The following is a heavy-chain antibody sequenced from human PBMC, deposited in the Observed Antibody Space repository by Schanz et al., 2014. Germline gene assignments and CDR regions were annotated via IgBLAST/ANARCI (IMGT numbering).Heavy chain of an antibody. Sequence: QVRLVQSGTEVKKPGASVKLSCKASGYSFINYGISWVRQAPGQGLEWMGWISAYNGDTNFAQKFQDRVIMTTDTTATTAYMELSGLRSEDTAMYYCARDRLECGAECYSVEVFEIWGQGTLVIVSS. CDR1: GYSFINYG. V-gene: IGHV1-18*01. CDR3: ARDRLECGAECYSVEVFEI. J-gene: IGHJ4*02. CDR2: ISAYNGDT. D-gene: IGHD2-21*01.